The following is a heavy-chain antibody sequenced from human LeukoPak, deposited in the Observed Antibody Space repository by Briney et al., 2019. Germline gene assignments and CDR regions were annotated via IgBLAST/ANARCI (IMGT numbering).Heavy chain of an antibody. CDR2: ISGSGGST. V-gene: IGHV3-23*01. J-gene: IGHJ6*03. Sequence: GGSLRLSCAASGFTFSSYAMSWVRQAPGKRLEWVSAISGSGGSTYYADSVKGRFTISRDNSKNTLYLQMNSLRAEDTAVYYCAKDAPFSYYYYYYMDVWGKGTTVTISS. CDR1: GFTFSSYA. CDR3: AKDAPFSYYYYYYMDV.